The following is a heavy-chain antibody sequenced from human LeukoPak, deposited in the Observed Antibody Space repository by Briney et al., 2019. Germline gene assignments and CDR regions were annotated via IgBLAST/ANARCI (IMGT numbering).Heavy chain of an antibody. D-gene: IGHD3-22*01. CDR1: LDSLISQNHF. V-gene: IGHV4-39*01. J-gene: IGHJ1*01. CDR2: IFYPDKT. Sequence: PAETLSVTRFVSLDSLISQNHFWGCVRQPPGRSVEWIGSIFYPDKTNYVPSLKGRSTVSLDTSTNQFFLNLTAVTPADTHTYFCLGYFYGLAHLGEDWGQGHPVLVSS. CDR3: LGYFYGLAHLGED.